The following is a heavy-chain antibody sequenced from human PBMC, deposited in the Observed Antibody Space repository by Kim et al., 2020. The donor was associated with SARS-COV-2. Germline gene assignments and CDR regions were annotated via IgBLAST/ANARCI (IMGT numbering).Heavy chain of an antibody. J-gene: IGHJ4*02. V-gene: IGHV4-59*09. CDR3: ARGVDY. CDR2: IYYSGST. Sequence: IYYSGSTNHIHSLKSRVTISVDTSKNQFSLKRSSVTAADTAVYYCARGVDYWGQGTLVTVSS.